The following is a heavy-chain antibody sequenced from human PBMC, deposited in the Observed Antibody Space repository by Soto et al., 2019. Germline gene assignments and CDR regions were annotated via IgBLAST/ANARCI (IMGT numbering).Heavy chain of an antibody. Sequence: QIQLVQSGTEVKRSGASVKVSCKTSGYSFTTYGLSWVREAPGRGLKWLGWISGYNGNTNYAQKFQGSVILTTDPPTITGYMEIKSLSADDTAVYFCVRDTYYYHSSGPAPFEYWGQGTQVTVSS. D-gene: IGHD3-22*01. J-gene: IGHJ4*02. CDR1: GYSFTTYG. V-gene: IGHV1-18*01. CDR2: ISGYNGNT. CDR3: VRDTYYYHSSGPAPFEY.